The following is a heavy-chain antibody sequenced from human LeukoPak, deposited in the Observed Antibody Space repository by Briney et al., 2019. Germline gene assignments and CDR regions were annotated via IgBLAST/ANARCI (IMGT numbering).Heavy chain of an antibody. CDR1: GYTFTSYY. D-gene: IGHD6-6*01. V-gene: IGHV1-46*01. J-gene: IGHJ4*02. CDR2: INPSGGST. CDR3: ARTIAARLLDY. Sequence: ASVKVSCKASGYTFTSYYMHWVRQAPGQGLEWMGIINPSGGSTSYAQKFQGRVTMTRDTSTSTVYMELSSLRSDDTAVYYCARTIAARLLDYWGQGTLVTVSS.